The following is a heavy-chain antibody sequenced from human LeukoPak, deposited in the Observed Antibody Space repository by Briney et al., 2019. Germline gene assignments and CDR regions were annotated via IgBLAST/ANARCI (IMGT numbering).Heavy chain of an antibody. D-gene: IGHD1-26*01. CDR2: IIPIFGTA. V-gene: IGHV1-69*13. CDR1: GGTFSSYA. CDR3: ARDSGSYSTPFDY. Sequence: SVKVSCKASGGTFSSYAISWVRQAPGQGLEWMGGIIPIFGTASYAQKFQGRVTITADESTSTAYMELSSLRSEDTAVYYCARDSGSYSTPFDYWGQGTLVTVSS. J-gene: IGHJ4*02.